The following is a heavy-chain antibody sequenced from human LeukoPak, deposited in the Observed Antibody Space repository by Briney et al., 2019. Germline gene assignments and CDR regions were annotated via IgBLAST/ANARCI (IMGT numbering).Heavy chain of an antibody. Sequence: SETLSLTCTVSGGSISSYYWSWIRQPAGKGLEWIGRIYTSGRTNYNPSLKSRVTMSVDTSKNQFSLKVNSVTAADTAVYYCARDQPYYGDYEYFDYWGRETLVTVSS. CDR2: IYTSGRT. J-gene: IGHJ4*02. D-gene: IGHD4-17*01. V-gene: IGHV4-4*07. CDR3: ARDQPYYGDYEYFDY. CDR1: GGSISSYY.